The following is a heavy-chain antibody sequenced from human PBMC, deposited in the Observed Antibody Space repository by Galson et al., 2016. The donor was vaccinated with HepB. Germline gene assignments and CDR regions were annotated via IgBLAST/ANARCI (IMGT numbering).Heavy chain of an antibody. CDR1: GYIFSNFG. Sequence: SVKVSCKASGYIFSNFGVSWVRQAPGQGLEWLGWISAYNGNTKYAQKLQGRLSMTTDTSTSTAYMELRSLRSDDTAVYYCAREPAPITGIRLDFWGQGTMITVSS. J-gene: IGHJ4*02. V-gene: IGHV1-18*01. CDR2: ISAYNGNT. D-gene: IGHD1-20*01. CDR3: AREPAPITGIRLDF.